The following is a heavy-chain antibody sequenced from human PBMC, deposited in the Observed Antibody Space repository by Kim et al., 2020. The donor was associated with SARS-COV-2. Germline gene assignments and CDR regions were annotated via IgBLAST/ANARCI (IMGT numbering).Heavy chain of an antibody. CDR3: AKHGPRGWLDP. J-gene: IGHJ5*02. CDR2: ITNSGDST. Sequence: GGSLRLSCAASGFTFSDSAMSWVRQAPGKGLQWVSSITNSGDSTFYADSVKGRFTISRDNSKNTLYLQINSLRAEDTAIFYCAKHGPRGWLDPWGQGTLVTVSS. CDR1: GFTFSDSA. V-gene: IGHV3-23*01.